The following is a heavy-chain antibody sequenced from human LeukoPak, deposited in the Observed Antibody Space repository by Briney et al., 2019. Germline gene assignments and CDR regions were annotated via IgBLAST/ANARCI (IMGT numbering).Heavy chain of an antibody. CDR1: GGTVSSYA. D-gene: IGHD3-3*01. J-gene: IGHJ5*02. V-gene: IGHV1-69*04. CDR2: IIPIFGIA. Sequence: ASGKVSGKASGGTVSSYAISWVRQAPGQGREWMGRIIPIFGIANYAQKFQGRVTITADKSTSTAYMELSSLRSEDTAVYYCARDHEPFLEWLFPRWFHPGGQGTLVTVSS. CDR3: ARDHEPFLEWLFPRWFHP.